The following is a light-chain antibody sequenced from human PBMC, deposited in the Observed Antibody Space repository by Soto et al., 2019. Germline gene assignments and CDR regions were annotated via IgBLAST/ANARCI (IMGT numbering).Light chain of an antibody. CDR2: TAS. V-gene: IGKV1-39*01. Sequence: DIQMTQSPSSLSASVRDIVTITCRASQSISSYVNWYQQKPGKAPKLLIYTASSLESGVPSRFSGSGSGTDFTVTISSLQPEDFSIYYCHQRYSPPWTFGEGTKVEIK. CDR3: HQRYSPPWT. CDR1: QSISSY. J-gene: IGKJ1*01.